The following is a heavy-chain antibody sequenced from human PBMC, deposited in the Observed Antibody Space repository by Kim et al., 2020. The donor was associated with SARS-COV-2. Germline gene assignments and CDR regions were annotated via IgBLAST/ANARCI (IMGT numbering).Heavy chain of an antibody. J-gene: IGHJ4*01. Sequence: PSLKSRVTRSVDTSNNQFSLKLSAVTAADTAVYYCARHPPDGGWSGDFDYWGQGTLVTVSS. D-gene: IGHD3-3*01. V-gene: IGHV4-39*01. CDR3: ARHPPDGGWSGDFDY.